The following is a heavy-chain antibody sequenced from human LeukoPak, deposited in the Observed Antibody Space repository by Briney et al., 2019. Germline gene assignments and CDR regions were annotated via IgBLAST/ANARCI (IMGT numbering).Heavy chain of an antibody. Sequence: SETLSLTCTVSGGSISSSSYYWGWIRQPPGKGLEWIGSIYYSGSTYYNPSLKSRVTISVDTSKNQFSLKLSSVTAADTAVYYCARQVVIYFDYWGQGTLVTVSS. D-gene: IGHD3-22*01. CDR1: GGSISSSSYY. CDR2: IYYSGST. CDR3: ARQVVIYFDY. J-gene: IGHJ4*02. V-gene: IGHV4-39*07.